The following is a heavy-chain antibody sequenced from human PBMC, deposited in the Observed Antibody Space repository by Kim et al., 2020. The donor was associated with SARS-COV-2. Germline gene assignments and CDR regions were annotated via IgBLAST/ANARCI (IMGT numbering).Heavy chain of an antibody. CDR1: GFTFSSYG. CDR2: IWYDGSNK. D-gene: IGHD3-10*01. V-gene: IGHV3-33*01. CDR3: ARDRGYYGSGSYWGVDY. J-gene: IGHJ4*02. Sequence: GGSLRLSCAASGFTFSSYGMHWVRQAPGKGLEWVAVIWYDGSNKYYADSVKGRFTISRDNSKNTLYLQMNSLRAEETAVYYCARDRGYYGSGSYWGVDYWDQGTLVTVS.